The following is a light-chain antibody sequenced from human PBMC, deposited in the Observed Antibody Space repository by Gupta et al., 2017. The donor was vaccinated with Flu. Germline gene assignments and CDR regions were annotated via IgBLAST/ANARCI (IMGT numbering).Light chain of an antibody. CDR3: QSEDGSVTYGI. V-gene: IGLV3-25*03. CDR2: KDM. Sequence: SFVLTHSPSSSVLAGQTARIDCPGASLPKQYAYWYQQKPGKAPVLVIYKDMERPSGIPERFSGSRSGTTVTLTISGVQAEDEADYYCQSEDGSVTYGIFGGGTKLTVL. CDR1: SLPKQY. J-gene: IGLJ2*01.